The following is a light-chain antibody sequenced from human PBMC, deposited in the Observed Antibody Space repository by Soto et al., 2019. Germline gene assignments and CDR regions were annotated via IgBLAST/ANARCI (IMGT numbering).Light chain of an antibody. CDR3: QQYGTSPELT. Sequence: EIVLTQSPGTLSLSPGESATLSCRASQSGSSSYLAWYQQKPGHAPRLLVYGASSRSTGIPDRFSGSWSGTDFTLTISRLEPEDFAVYYCQQYGTSPELTFGGGTNVEIE. CDR1: QSGSSSY. CDR2: GAS. J-gene: IGKJ4*01. V-gene: IGKV3-20*01.